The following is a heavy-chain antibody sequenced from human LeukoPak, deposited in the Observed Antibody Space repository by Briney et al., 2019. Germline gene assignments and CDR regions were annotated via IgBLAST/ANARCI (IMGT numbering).Heavy chain of an antibody. CDR1: GYTFTSYG. CDR3: AREIRDEMAPELETDAFDI. Sequence: ASVKVSCKASGYTFTSYGISWVRQAPGQGLEWMGWISAHNGDTNYAQKFQGRVTMTTDTSTSTIYMELRSLRSDDTAVYYCAREIRDEMAPELETDAFDIWGQGTMVTVSS. V-gene: IGHV1-18*01. CDR2: ISAHNGDT. D-gene: IGHD5-24*01. J-gene: IGHJ3*02.